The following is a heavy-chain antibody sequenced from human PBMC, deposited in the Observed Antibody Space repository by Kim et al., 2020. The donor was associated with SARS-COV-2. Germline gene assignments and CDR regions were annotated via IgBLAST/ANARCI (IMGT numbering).Heavy chain of an antibody. CDR3: ASSTVASYYYYGMDV. Sequence: VQGRFNISRDKYKNTLYRQMNSLRAEDTAVYYCASSTVASYYYYGMDVWGQGTTVTVSS. V-gene: IGHV3-53*01. J-gene: IGHJ6*02. D-gene: IGHD2-2*01.